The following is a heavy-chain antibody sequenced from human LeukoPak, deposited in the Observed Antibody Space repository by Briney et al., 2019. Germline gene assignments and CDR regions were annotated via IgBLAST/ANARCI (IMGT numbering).Heavy chain of an antibody. D-gene: IGHD3-10*01. CDR2: INSDGSST. V-gene: IGHV3-74*01. Sequence: GGSLRLSCAASGFTFSNYWMYWFRQAPGKGLVWVSRINSDGSSTTYADSVKGRFTISRDNAKNTLFLQMNSLRAEDTAVYYCARYASGSYRFDYWGQGTLVTVSS. J-gene: IGHJ4*02. CDR3: ARYASGSYRFDY. CDR1: GFTFSNYW.